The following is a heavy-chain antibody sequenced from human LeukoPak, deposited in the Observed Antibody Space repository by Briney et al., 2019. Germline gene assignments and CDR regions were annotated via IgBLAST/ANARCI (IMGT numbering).Heavy chain of an antibody. D-gene: IGHD2-15*01. CDR1: GYTFTSYD. J-gene: IGHJ5*02. CDR2: MNPNSGNT. Sequence: GASVKVSCKASGYTFTSYDMNWVRQAPGQGLEWMGWMNPNSGNTGYAQKFQGRVTITRNTSISTAYMELSSLRSEDTTVYYCARGDSLSGFVLWGQGTLVSVSS. V-gene: IGHV1-8*03. CDR3: ARGDSLSGFVL.